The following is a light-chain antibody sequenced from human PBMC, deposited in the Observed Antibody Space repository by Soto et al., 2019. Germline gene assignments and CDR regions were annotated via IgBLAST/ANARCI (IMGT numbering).Light chain of an antibody. CDR3: HQLNSDPLT. V-gene: IGKV1-9*01. CDR2: AAS. Sequence: DIQLTQSPSFLSASVGDRVTITCRASQGISSYLAWYQQKPGKAPNLLIYAASTLQSGVPSRFSGSGSGTEFTLTINSLQPEDCVTYFCHQLNSDPLTFGGGTKEEI. J-gene: IGKJ4*02. CDR1: QGISSY.